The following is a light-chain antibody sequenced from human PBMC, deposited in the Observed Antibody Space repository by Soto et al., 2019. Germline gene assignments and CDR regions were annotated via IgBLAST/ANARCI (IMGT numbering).Light chain of an antibody. CDR1: QSISSW. CDR3: QQYSSYWT. J-gene: IGKJ1*01. V-gene: IGKV1-5*01. CDR2: DAS. Sequence: DIQMAQSPSTLSAYVGDRVTITCRASQSISSWLAWYQQKPGRAPKVLIFDASSLESGVPSRFSGSGSATEFTLTISSLQPDDFATYYCQQYSSYWTFGQGTKVDIK.